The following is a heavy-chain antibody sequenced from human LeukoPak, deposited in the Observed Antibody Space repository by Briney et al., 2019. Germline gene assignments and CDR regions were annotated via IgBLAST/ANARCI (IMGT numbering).Heavy chain of an antibody. CDR2: ISWNSGSI. CDR3: AQSGGYDDY. J-gene: IGHJ4*02. Sequence: GGSLRLSCAASGFTFDDYAMHWVRQAPGKGLEWVSGISWNSGSIGYADSVKGRFTISRDNAKTSLYLQMNSLRAEDTALYYCAQSGGYDDYWGQGTLVTVSS. V-gene: IGHV3-9*01. CDR1: GFTFDDYA. D-gene: IGHD5-12*01.